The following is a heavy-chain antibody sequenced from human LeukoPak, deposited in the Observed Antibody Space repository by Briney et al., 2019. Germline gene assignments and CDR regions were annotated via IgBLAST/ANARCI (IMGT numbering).Heavy chain of an antibody. Sequence: GGSLRRSCAASGFTFSSYWMSWVRQAPGKGLEWVANIKQDGSEKYYVDSVKGRFTISRDNAKNSLYLQMNSLRAEDTAVYYCASADYGDYELNYWGQGTLVTVSS. V-gene: IGHV3-7*01. CDR3: ASADYGDYELNY. D-gene: IGHD4-17*01. CDR2: IKQDGSEK. CDR1: GFTFSSYW. J-gene: IGHJ4*02.